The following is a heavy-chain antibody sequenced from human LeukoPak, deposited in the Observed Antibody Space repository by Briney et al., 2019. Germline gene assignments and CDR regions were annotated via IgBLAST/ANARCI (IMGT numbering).Heavy chain of an antibody. J-gene: IGHJ4*02. V-gene: IGHV3-53*01. CDR2: IYSGGST. CDR3: ARESYDFGY. CDR1: GFTFSSYW. Sequence: GGSLRLSCAASGFTFSSYWMHWVRQAPGKGLEWVSVIYSGGSTYYADSVKGRFTISRDNSKNTLYLQMNSLRAEDTAVYYCARESYDFGYWGQGTLVTVSS. D-gene: IGHD3-3*01.